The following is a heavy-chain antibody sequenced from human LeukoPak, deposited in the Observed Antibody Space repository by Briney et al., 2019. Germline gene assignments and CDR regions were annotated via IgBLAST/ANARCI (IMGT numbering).Heavy chain of an antibody. CDR1: GGSISSGSYY. Sequence: TSQTLSLTCTVSGGSISSGSYYWSWLRQPAGKGLEWIGRIYTSGSTNYNPSLKSRVTMSLDTSKNQVSLKLNSVTAADTAVYYCARGKDWFDPWGQGTLVTVSS. V-gene: IGHV4-61*02. CDR3: ARGKDWFDP. CDR2: IYTSGST. J-gene: IGHJ5*02.